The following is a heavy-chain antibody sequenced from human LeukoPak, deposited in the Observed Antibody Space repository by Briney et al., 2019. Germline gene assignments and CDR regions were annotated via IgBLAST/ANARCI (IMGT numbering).Heavy chain of an antibody. V-gene: IGHV3-74*01. Sequence: GRSLSLSRAASGFTFSGYWMLWVRQAPGTGRVWVSRINSDGSSIRYADSVKGRFTISRDNSKNTLYLQMNSLRAEDTAVYYCAKDDSGFDYWGQGTLVTVSS. CDR2: INSDGSSI. J-gene: IGHJ4*02. D-gene: IGHD2-21*01. CDR1: GFTFSGYW. CDR3: AKDDSGFDY.